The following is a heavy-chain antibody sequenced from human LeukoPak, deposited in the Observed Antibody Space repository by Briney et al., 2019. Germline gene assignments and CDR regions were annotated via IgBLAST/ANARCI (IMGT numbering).Heavy chain of an antibody. CDR2: MNPNSGNT. CDR3: ARGGIAARTFDY. V-gene: IGHV1-8*01. J-gene: IGHJ4*02. Sequence: ASVKVSCKASGYTFTSYDINWVRQATGQGLEWMGWMNPNSGNTGYAQKFQGRVTMTRNTSISTAYMELSSLRSEDTAVYYCARGGIAARTFDYWGQGTLVTVSS. D-gene: IGHD6-6*01. CDR1: GYTFTSYD.